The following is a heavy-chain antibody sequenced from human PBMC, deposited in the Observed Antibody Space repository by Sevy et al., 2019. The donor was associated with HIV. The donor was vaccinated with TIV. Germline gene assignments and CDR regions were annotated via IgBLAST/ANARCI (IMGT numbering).Heavy chain of an antibody. Sequence: ASVKVSCKASGGTLNSYTITWVRQAPGQGLEWVGRIIPIPGITNYAQKFQGRVTITADKSTSTVDMDLTSLTSEDTAVYYCARPSSPAGATTLSLYGMDVWGQGTTVTVSS. CDR2: IIPIPGIT. CDR1: GGTLNSYT. V-gene: IGHV1-69*02. D-gene: IGHD1-26*01. J-gene: IGHJ6*02. CDR3: ARPSSPAGATTLSLYGMDV.